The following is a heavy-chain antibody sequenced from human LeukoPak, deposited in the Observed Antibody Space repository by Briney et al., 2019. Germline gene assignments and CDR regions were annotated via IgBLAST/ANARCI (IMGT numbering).Heavy chain of an antibody. D-gene: IGHD2-8*01. J-gene: IGHJ5*02. Sequence: GKSLKISCKGSGYSFTSYWINWVRQMPGKGLEWMGSIDPTDSNTNYSPSFQGHVTISVDKSITTAYIQWTSLKASDTAMYYCARQRDNGWFDPWGQGTLVIVSS. CDR3: ARQRDNGWFDP. V-gene: IGHV5-10-1*01. CDR2: IDPTDSNT. CDR1: GYSFTSYW.